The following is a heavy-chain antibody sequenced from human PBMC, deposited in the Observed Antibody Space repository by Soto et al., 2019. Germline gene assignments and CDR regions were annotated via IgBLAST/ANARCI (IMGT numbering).Heavy chain of an antibody. Sequence: QVQLVESGGGVAQPGRSLRLSCAASGFTFSSYGMHWVRQAPGKGLEWVAVISYDGSNKYYADSVKGRFTISRDNSKNTLYLQMNSLRAEDTAVYYCAKDSPQQWLVHGAFDIWGQGTMVTVSS. V-gene: IGHV3-30*18. J-gene: IGHJ3*02. CDR2: ISYDGSNK. D-gene: IGHD6-19*01. CDR3: AKDSPQQWLVHGAFDI. CDR1: GFTFSSYG.